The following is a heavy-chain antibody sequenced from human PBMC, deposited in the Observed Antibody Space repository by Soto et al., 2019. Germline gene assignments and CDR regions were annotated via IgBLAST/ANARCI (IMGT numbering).Heavy chain of an antibody. CDR3: ARDPLGWLGDYYYYGMDV. CDR2: INAGNGNT. V-gene: IGHV1-3*01. CDR1: GYTFTSYA. Sequence: ASVKVSCKASGYTFTSYAMHWVRQAPGQRLEWMGWINAGNGNTKYSQKFQGRVTITRDTSASTAYMELSSPRSEDTAVYYCARDPLGWLGDYYYYGMDVWGQGTTVTVSS. D-gene: IGHD6-19*01. J-gene: IGHJ6*02.